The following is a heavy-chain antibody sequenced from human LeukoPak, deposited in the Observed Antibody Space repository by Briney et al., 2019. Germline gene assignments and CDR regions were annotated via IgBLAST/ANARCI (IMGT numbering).Heavy chain of an antibody. CDR1: GFTFSSYG. CDR2: ISYDGSNK. V-gene: IGHV3-30*03. J-gene: IGHJ4*02. Sequence: PGRSLRLSCAASGFTFSSYGMHWVRQAPGKGLEWVAVISYDGSNKYYADSVKGRFTISRDNSKNTLYLQMNSLRAEDTAVYYCARLTSAGYWGQGTLVTVSS. CDR3: ARLTSAGY.